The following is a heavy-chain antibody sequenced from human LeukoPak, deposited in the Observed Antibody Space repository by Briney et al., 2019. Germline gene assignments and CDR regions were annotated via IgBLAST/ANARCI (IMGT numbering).Heavy chain of an antibody. J-gene: IGHJ4*02. V-gene: IGHV4-61*02. D-gene: IGHD3-22*01. CDR2: IYSGGST. CDR3: AREGSIYFSDSSGYLGY. Sequence: PSETLSLTCTVSGAPIRSASYYWSWIRQPAGKGLEWIGRIYSGGSTNYNPSLKSRVTISVDTSKNQFSLKLSSVTAADTAVYYCAREGSIYFSDSSGYLGYWGQGTLVTVSS. CDR1: GAPIRSASYY.